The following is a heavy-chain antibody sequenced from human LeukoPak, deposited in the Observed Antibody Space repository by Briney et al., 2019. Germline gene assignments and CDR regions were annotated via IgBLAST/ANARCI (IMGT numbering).Heavy chain of an antibody. CDR1: GFTFSSYA. J-gene: IGHJ4*02. D-gene: IGHD2-15*01. Sequence: HPGGSLRLSCAASGFTFSSYAMSWVRQAPGKGLEWVSAISGSGGSTYYADSVKGRFTISRDNSENTLYLQMNSLRAEDTAVYYCAKSPLVVVAELYYFDYWGQGTLVTVSS. V-gene: IGHV3-23*01. CDR2: ISGSGGST. CDR3: AKSPLVVVAELYYFDY.